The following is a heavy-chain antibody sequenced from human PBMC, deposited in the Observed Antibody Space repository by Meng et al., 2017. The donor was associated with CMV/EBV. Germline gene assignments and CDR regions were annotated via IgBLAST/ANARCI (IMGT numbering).Heavy chain of an antibody. CDR2: IKQDGSEK. V-gene: IGHV3-7*03. Sequence: GESLKISCAASGFTFSSYWMSWVRQAPGKGLEWVANIKQDGSEKYYADSVKGRFTISRDNAKNSLYLQMNSLGAEDTALYYCARGKAYGVWIGYYTTTYHGMDVWGQGTSVTVSS. CDR1: GFTFSSYW. D-gene: IGHD3-3*01. J-gene: IGHJ6*02. CDR3: ARGKAYGVWIGYYTTTYHGMDV.